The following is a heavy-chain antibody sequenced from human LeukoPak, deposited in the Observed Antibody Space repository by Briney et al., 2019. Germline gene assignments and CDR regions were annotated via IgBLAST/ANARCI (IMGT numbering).Heavy chain of an antibody. CDR1: GFTFNSYS. CDR3: ARDVTRTTDIDY. Sequence: PGGSLRLSCAASGFTFNSYSMNWVRQAPGKGLEWVSYISGSSLTIYYADSVKGRFSISRDNAKNSLYLQMGSLRDEDTAVYYCARDVTRTTDIDYWGQGTLVTVSS. V-gene: IGHV3-48*02. J-gene: IGHJ4*02. CDR2: ISGSSLTI. D-gene: IGHD1-7*01.